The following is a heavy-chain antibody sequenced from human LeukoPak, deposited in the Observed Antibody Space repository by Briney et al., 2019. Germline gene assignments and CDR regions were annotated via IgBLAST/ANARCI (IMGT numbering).Heavy chain of an antibody. Sequence: GGSLRLSCAASGFTFSSYAMHWVRQAPGKGLEWVSGISWNSGSMGYADSVKGRFTISRDNAKNSLYLQMNSLRAEDTALYYCAKDIFTMVRGVVDYWGQGTLVTVSS. CDR2: ISWNSGSM. J-gene: IGHJ4*02. CDR3: AKDIFTMVRGVVDY. D-gene: IGHD3-10*01. CDR1: GFTFSSYA. V-gene: IGHV3-9*01.